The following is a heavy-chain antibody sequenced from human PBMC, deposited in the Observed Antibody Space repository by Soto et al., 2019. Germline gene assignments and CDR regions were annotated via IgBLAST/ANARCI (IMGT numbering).Heavy chain of an antibody. CDR2: ISGSGGST. Sequence: PVGSLRLSCAASGFTFSSYAMSWFRQAPVNGLEWVSAISGSGGSTYYADSVKGRFTISRDNSKNTLYLQMNSLRAEDTAVYYCAKSVLDYYYGMDVWGQGTTVTVSS. V-gene: IGHV3-23*01. CDR3: AKSVLDYYYGMDV. J-gene: IGHJ6*02. CDR1: GFTFSSYA.